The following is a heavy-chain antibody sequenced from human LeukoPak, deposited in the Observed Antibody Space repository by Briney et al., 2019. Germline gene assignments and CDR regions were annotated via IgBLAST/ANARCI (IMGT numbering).Heavy chain of an antibody. D-gene: IGHD6-13*01. CDR1: GFTFSSYA. Sequence: PGGSLRLSCAASGFTFSSYAIHWVRQAPGKGLEWGAVISDDGSNKYYADSVKGRFTISRDNSKNTLYLQMNSLRAEDTAVYYCARERIAVTGTGWFDPWGQGTLVTVSS. V-gene: IGHV3-30*04. CDR3: ARERIAVTGTGWFDP. CDR2: ISDDGSNK. J-gene: IGHJ5*02.